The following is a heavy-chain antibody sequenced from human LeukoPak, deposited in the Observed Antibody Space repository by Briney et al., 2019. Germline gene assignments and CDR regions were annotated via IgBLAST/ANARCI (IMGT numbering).Heavy chain of an antibody. CDR2: TYYRSKWYN. J-gene: IGHJ4*02. Sequence: SQTLSLTCAISGDSVSSNSAAWNWIRQSPSSGLEWLGRTYYRSKWYNDYAVSVKSRITINPDTSKNQFSLQLNSVTPEDTAVYYCARVNGLGILGFDYWGQGTLVTVSS. CDR3: ARVNGLGILGFDY. CDR1: GDSVSSNSAA. V-gene: IGHV6-1*01. D-gene: IGHD7-27*01.